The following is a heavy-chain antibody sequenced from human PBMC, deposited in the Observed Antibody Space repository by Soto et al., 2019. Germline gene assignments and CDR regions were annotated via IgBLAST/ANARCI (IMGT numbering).Heavy chain of an antibody. CDR2: IYPGDSDT. Sequence: PVESLKISCNGSGYSFTSYWIGWVRQMPWKGLEWMGIIYPGDSDTRYSPSFQGQVTISADKSISTAYLQWSSLKASDTAMYYCARCYYGSGFDAFDIWGQGTMVTVSS. CDR3: ARCYYGSGFDAFDI. CDR1: GYSFTSYW. D-gene: IGHD3-10*01. J-gene: IGHJ3*02. V-gene: IGHV5-51*01.